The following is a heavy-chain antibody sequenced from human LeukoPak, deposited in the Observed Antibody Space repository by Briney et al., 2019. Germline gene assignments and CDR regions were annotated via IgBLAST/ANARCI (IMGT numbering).Heavy chain of an antibody. J-gene: IGHJ3*01. CDR2: ISAYKGNT. CDR3: ARDLYYYGSGSYYDVFDV. V-gene: IGHV1-18*01. Sequence: GASAKVSRKASGYTFSTYGISWVRQAPGQGREWMGWISAYKGNTYYAQKLQGRVTMTTDTSTSTAYMELRSLRSDGTAIYYCARDLYYYGSGSYYDVFDVWGQGTMVTVSS. CDR1: GYTFSTYG. D-gene: IGHD3-10*01.